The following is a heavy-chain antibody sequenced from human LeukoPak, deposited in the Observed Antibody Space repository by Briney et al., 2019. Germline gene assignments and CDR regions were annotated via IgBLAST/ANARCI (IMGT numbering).Heavy chain of an antibody. V-gene: IGHV1-2*02. CDR3: ARERDYGSDFDP. D-gene: IGHD3-10*01. CDR1: GYTFSDYY. J-gene: IGHJ5*02. CDR2: INHNSGGT. Sequence: ASVKVSCKASGYTFSDYYMHWVRQAPGQGLEWMGWINHNSGGTNYAQKFQGRVTMTSDTSISTAYMELSGLGSDDTAVYYCARERDYGSDFDPWGQGTLVTASS.